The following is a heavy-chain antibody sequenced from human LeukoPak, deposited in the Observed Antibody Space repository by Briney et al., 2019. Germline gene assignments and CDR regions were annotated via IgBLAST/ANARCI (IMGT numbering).Heavy chain of an antibody. D-gene: IGHD4-11*01. V-gene: IGHV3-48*01. CDR1: GFTFNSNW. CDR2: ISSTSSSI. CDR3: ASNDYNNYPNRFDP. J-gene: IGHJ5*02. Sequence: GGSLRLSCVASGFTFNSNWMSWVRQAPGKGLEWVSYISSTSSSIYYADSVQGRFTISRDNAKNSLYLQMNSLRAEDTAVYYCASNDYNNYPNRFDPWGQGTLVTVSS.